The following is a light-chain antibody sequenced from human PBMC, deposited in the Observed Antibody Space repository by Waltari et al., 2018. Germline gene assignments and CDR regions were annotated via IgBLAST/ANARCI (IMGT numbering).Light chain of an antibody. CDR3: QHRGHWPPDAT. CDR2: DAS. V-gene: IGKV3-11*01. CDR1: QSVRRP. Sequence: EIVLTQSPATLSLSPGEWATLSCRASQSVRRPLAWYRQKPGKSPRLLLYDASNRATAIPARFSGSGSGTDFTLTISSLEPEDFAVYYCQHRGHWPPDATFGPGTKVDIK. J-gene: IGKJ3*01.